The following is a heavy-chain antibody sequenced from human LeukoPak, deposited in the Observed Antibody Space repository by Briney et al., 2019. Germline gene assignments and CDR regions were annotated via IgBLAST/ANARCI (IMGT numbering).Heavy chain of an antibody. V-gene: IGHV4-61*02. J-gene: IGHJ4*02. D-gene: IGHD3-10*01. Sequence: SETLSLTCTVSGGSISSGSYYWSWIRQPAGKGLEWIGRIYTSGSTNYNPSLKSRVTMSVDTSKNQFSLKLSSVSAADTAVYYCARDQYYYGSGSYYYFDYWGQGTLVTVSS. CDR3: ARDQYYYGSGSYYYFDY. CDR1: GGSISSGSYY. CDR2: IYTSGST.